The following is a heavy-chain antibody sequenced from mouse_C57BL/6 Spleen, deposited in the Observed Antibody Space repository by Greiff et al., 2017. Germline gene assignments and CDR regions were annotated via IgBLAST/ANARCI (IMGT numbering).Heavy chain of an antibody. CDR3: ALNWGDGARDY. D-gene: IGHD4-1*01. J-gene: IGHJ4*01. V-gene: IGHV14-3*01. CDR1: GFNIKNTY. Sequence: EVQLQESVAELVRPGASVKLSCTASGFNIKNTYMHWVKQRPEQGLAWIGRIDPANGNTKYAPKFQGKGTITGDTSSNTAYLQLSSLTSEDTAIYYCALNWGDGARDYWGQGTSVTVSS. CDR2: IDPANGNT.